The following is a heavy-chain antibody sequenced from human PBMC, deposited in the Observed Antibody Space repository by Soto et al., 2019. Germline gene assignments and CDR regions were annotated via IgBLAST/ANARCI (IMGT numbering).Heavy chain of an antibody. CDR1: GGTFGTYT. J-gene: IGHJ6*03. CDR2: IIPFLNIT. V-gene: IGHV1-69*02. CDR3: GRARGGEYSFYYMDV. Sequence: QVQLVQSGAEVKEPGSSVKVSCKASGGTFGTYTITWVRQAPGQGLEWMGRIIPFLNITNYAKNFQGRVTIPAAKSTSTPYMGLSSLRFEDTAVYYGGRARGGEYSFYYMDVWGRGTTVTVTS. D-gene: IGHD3-16*01.